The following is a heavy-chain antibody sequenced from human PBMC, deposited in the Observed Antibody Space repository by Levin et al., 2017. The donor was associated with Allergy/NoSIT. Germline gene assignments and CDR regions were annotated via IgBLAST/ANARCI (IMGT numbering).Heavy chain of an antibody. V-gene: IGHV3-33*01. CDR1: GFTFSAYG. J-gene: IGHJ4*02. CDR2: VWYDGHK. D-gene: IGHD6-13*01. CDR3: ASDKKGDTSSWSWGY. Sequence: GGSLRLSCAASGFTFSAYGMHWVRQAPGKGLEWVAVVWYDGHKYYADSVKGRFTISRDNSKNTLFLQMNSLRVEDTAVYYCASDKKGDTSSWSWGYWGQGTLVTVSS.